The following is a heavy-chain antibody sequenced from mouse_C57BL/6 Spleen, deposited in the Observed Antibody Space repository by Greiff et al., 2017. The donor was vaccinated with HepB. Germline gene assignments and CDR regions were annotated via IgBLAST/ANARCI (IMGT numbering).Heavy chain of an antibody. CDR3: SRDQDYYGSSYAMDY. Sequence: EVQVVESGEGLVKPGGSLKLSCAASGFTFSSYAMSWVRQTPEKRLEWVAYISSGGDYIYYADTVKGRFTISRDNARNTLYLQMSSLKSEDTAMYYCSRDQDYYGSSYAMDYWGQGTSVTGAS. CDR2: ISSGGDYI. D-gene: IGHD1-1*01. V-gene: IGHV5-9-1*02. J-gene: IGHJ4*01. CDR1: GFTFSSYA.